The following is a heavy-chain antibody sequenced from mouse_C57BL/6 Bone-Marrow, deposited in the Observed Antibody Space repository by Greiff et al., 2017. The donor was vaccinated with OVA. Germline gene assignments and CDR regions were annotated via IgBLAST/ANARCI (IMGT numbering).Heavy chain of an antibody. CDR3: ARDSNYEGFAY. Sequence: VHVKQSGPVLVKPGASVKMSCKASGYTFTDYYMNWVKQSHGKSLEWIGVINPYNGGTSYNQKFKGKATLTVDKSSSTAYMELNSLTSEDSAVYYCARDSNYEGFAYWGQGTLVTVSA. CDR1: GYTFTDYY. CDR2: INPYNGGT. J-gene: IGHJ3*01. V-gene: IGHV1-19*01. D-gene: IGHD2-5*01.